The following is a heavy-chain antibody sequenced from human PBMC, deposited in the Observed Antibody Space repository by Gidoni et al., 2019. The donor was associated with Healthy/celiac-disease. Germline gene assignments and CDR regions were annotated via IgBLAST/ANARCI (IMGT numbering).Heavy chain of an antibody. CDR1: GVTFSDYY. Sequence: QVQLVESGGGLVKPGGSLRLSCAASGVTFSDYYMICIRQATGKGLELVSYISSSGSTIYYADSVKGRFTISRDNAKNSLYLQMNSLRAEDTAGYYCARDHVWFGINDAFDIWGQGTMVTVSS. CDR2: ISSSGSTI. J-gene: IGHJ3*02. V-gene: IGHV3-11*01. CDR3: ARDHVWFGINDAFDI. D-gene: IGHD3-10*01.